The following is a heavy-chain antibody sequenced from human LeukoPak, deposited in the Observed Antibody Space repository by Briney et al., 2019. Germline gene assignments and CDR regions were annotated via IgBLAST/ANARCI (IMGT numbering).Heavy chain of an antibody. CDR2: ISGSGGST. J-gene: IGHJ4*02. CDR1: GFTFSSYA. CDR3: AKKVSYYDSSGYFDH. D-gene: IGHD3-22*01. V-gene: IGHV3-23*01. Sequence: GGSLRLSCAASGFTFSSYAMSWVRQAPGKGLEWVSAISGSGGSTYYADSVKGRFTISRDNSKNTLYLQMNSLRAEDTAVYYCAKKVSYYDSSGYFDHWGQGTLVTVSS.